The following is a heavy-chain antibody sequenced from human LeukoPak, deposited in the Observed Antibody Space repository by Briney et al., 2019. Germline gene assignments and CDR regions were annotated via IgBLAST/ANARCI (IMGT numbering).Heavy chain of an antibody. J-gene: IGHJ5*02. Sequence: SETLSLTCTVTGGSISGYHWNWIRQSPGKGLEWIANVFYTGNADYNPSLKSRVTISLDTSKNEISLILSSVTAADTAVYFCARKTYCSGGRCYGENWFDPWGQGTLVTVSS. CDR3: ARKTYCSGGRCYGENWFDP. V-gene: IGHV4-59*08. CDR1: GGSISGYH. D-gene: IGHD2-15*01. CDR2: VFYTGNA.